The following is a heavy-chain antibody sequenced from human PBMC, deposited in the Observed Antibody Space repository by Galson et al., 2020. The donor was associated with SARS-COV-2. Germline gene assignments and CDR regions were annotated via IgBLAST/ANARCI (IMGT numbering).Heavy chain of an antibody. CDR1: GFTFSSYG. CDR2: IWYDGSNK. J-gene: IGHJ6*02. D-gene: IGHD6-13*01. Sequence: GGSLRLSCAASGFTFSSYGMHWVRQAPGKGLEWVAVIWYDGSNKYYADSVKGRFTISRDNAENSLFLQMNSLRAEDTAMYYCARLIATPGSYYFYAVDVWGQGTTVTVSS. V-gene: IGHV3-33*03. CDR3: ARLIATPGSYYFYAVDV.